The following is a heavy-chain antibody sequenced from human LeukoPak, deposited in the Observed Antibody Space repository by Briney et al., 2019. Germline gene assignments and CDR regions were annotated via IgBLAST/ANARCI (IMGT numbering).Heavy chain of an antibody. CDR1: GYTFTSYY. CDR3: ARRTGDGAFDI. CDR2: INPNSGAT. D-gene: IGHD7-27*01. V-gene: IGHV1-2*02. J-gene: IGHJ3*02. Sequence: ASVKVSCKASGYTFTSYYMHWVRQAPGQGLEWMGWINPNSGATNYAQIFQGRVTMTRDTSISTAYMELSGLTSDDTAVYYCARRTGDGAFDIWGQGTMVTVSS.